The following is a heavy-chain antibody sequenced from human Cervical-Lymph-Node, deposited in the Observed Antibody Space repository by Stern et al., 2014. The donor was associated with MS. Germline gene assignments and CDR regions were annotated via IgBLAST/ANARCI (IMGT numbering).Heavy chain of an antibody. Sequence: VQLVESGAEVTKPGSSVKVSCKASGGTFSKFPSSWVRQAPGQGLEWICAIFPVFGTPTYAQEFRGRVTITADVSTSTVYMELSSLRSDDTAVYYCALSSETSDRWYSLGYDLWGQGTLVTVSS. CDR2: IFPVFGTP. CDR3: ALSSETSDRWYSLGYDL. V-gene: IGHV1-69*01. CDR1: GGTFSKFP. D-gene: IGHD6-13*01. J-gene: IGHJ5*02.